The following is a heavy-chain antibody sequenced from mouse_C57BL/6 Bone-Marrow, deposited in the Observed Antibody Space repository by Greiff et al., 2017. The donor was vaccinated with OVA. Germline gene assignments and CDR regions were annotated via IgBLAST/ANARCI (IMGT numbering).Heavy chain of an antibody. CDR3: ASRKGGFAY. V-gene: IGHV2-2*01. D-gene: IGHD1-3*01. CDR2: IWSGGST. Sequence: QVQLKQSGPGLVQPSQSLSITCTVSGFSLTSYGVHWVRQSPGKGLEWLGVIWSGGSTDYNAAFISRLSISKDNSKSQVFFKMNSLQADDTAIYYCASRKGGFAYWGQGTLVTVSA. J-gene: IGHJ3*01. CDR1: GFSLTSYG.